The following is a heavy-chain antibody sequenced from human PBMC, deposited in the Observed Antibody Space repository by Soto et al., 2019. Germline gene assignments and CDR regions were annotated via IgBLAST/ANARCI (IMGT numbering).Heavy chain of an antibody. CDR3: AKGVEGYVVSSFDS. CDR1: GFIFSDYA. J-gene: IGHJ4*02. Sequence: EVQLLESGGGGVQPGGSLSLSCAASGFIFSDYAMTWVRQTPGKGLEWVSAITSSGSSTYFADSLKGRITISRDNSKNTLSLQMDSLRVEDTAIYYCAKGVEGYVVSSFDSWGQGALVTVSS. V-gene: IGHV3-23*01. CDR2: ITSSGSST. D-gene: IGHD5-12*01.